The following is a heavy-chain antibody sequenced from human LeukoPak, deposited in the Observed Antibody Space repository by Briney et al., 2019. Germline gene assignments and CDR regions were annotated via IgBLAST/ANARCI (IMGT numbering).Heavy chain of an antibody. CDR3: AKAPLGYCSSTSCLGPFDP. CDR1: GGTFSSYA. D-gene: IGHD2-2*01. V-gene: IGHV1-69*13. CDR2: IIPIFGTA. Sequence: ASVKVSCKAPGGTFSSYAISWVRQAPGQGLEWMGGIIPIFGTANYAQKFQGRVTITADESTSTAYMELSSLRSEDTAVYYCAKAPLGYCSSTSCLGPFDPWGQGTLVTVSS. J-gene: IGHJ5*02.